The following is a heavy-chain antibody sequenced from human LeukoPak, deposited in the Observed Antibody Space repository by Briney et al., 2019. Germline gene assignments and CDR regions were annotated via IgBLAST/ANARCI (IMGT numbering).Heavy chain of an antibody. D-gene: IGHD3-9*01. CDR3: ARRPFKYYDILTGSYRSEFDY. CDR1: GYTFTSYD. V-gene: IGHV1-8*01. Sequence: ASVKVSCKASGYTFTSYDINWVRQATGQGLEWMGWMNPDTGNTGYAQKFQGRVTMTRNTSISTAYMELSSLKSEDTAVYYCARRPFKYYDILTGSYRSEFDYWDQGTLVTVSS. J-gene: IGHJ4*02. CDR2: MNPDTGNT.